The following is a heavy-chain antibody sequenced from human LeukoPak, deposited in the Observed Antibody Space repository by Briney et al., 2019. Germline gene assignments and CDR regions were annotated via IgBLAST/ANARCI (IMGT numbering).Heavy chain of an antibody. J-gene: IGHJ4*02. V-gene: IGHV3-23*01. Sequence: GKVLEWFSAIIGSGGSTYYADSGKGRFTISRDNSKNTLYLQMNSLRAEDTAVYYCAKFRGYWGQGTLVTVSS. CDR3: AKFRGY. CDR2: IIGSGGST.